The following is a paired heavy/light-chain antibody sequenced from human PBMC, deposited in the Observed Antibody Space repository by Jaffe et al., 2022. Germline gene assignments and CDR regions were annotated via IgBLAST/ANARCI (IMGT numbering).Light chain of an antibody. CDR3: NSYAGSNNGYV. Sequence: QSALTQPPSASGSPGQSVTISCTGTSSDVGNYNHVSWYQQYPGKAPKLMIYEVSKRPSGVPDRFSGSKSGNTASLTVSGLQAEDEADYYCNSYAGSNNGYVFGTGTKVTVL. V-gene: IGLV2-8*01. J-gene: IGLJ1*01. CDR2: EVS. CDR1: SSDVGNYNH.
Heavy chain of an antibody. V-gene: IGHV1-46*02. CDR1: EYTFNMYY. Sequence: QVQLVQSGAEVKKPGDSVKVSCKASEYTFNMYYIHWVRQAPGQGLEWVGIINLSDGSTNYAQKFQGRVTMTRDTSTTTVHMELSSLGSEDSAVYYCASEMPAFYYFDYWAQGTLVTVSS. CDR2: INLSDGST. CDR3: ASEMPAFYYFDY. D-gene: IGHD2-2*01. J-gene: IGHJ4*02.